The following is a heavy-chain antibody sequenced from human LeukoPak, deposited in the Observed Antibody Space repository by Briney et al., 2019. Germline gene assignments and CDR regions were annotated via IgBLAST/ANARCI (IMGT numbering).Heavy chain of an antibody. CDR3: ARDEIAYCGGDCYPDY. J-gene: IGHJ4*02. V-gene: IGHV1-18*01. Sequence: ASVKVSCKASGYTFTSYGISWVRQAPGQGLEWRGWISAYNGNTNYAQKLQGRVTMTTDTSTSTAYMELRSLRSDDTAVYYCARDEIAYCGGDCYPDYWGQGTLVTVPS. CDR2: ISAYNGNT. CDR1: GYTFTSYG. D-gene: IGHD2-21*01.